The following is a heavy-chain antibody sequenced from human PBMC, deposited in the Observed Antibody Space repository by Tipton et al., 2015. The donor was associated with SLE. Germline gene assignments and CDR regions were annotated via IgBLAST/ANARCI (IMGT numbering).Heavy chain of an antibody. J-gene: IGHJ4*02. V-gene: IGHV5-51*03. CDR2: IYPGDSDI. CDR3: ARLRYCTNGVCSGYDY. Sequence: VQLVQSGAEVKKPGESLKISCKTSGYTFTNYWIGWVRQMPGKGLEWMGIIYPGDSDIRYSPSFQGQVTISADKSISTAYLQWTSLKASDTAMYYCARLRYCTNGVCSGYDYWGQGPLVTVSS. D-gene: IGHD2-8*01. CDR1: GYTFTNYW.